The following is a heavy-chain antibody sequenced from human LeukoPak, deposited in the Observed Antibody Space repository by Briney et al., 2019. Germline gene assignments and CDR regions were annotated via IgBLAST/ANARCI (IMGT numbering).Heavy chain of an antibody. D-gene: IGHD4-23*01. CDR3: ARDPMYNGGNSGAFDF. J-gene: IGHJ3*01. CDR2: IIPIFGTA. V-gene: IGHV1-69*13. CDR1: GGTFSSYA. Sequence: ASVKVSCKASGGTFSSYAISWVRQAPGQGLEWMGGIIPIFGTANYAQKFQGRVTITADESTSTAYMELSSLRAEDTAAYYCARDPMYNGGNSGAFDFWGQGTLVTVSS.